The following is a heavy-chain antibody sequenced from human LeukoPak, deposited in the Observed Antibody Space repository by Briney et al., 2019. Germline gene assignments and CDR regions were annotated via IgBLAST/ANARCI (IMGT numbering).Heavy chain of an antibody. CDR3: AREIVAGLGVSFDI. CDR1: GDSISSGDYY. Sequence: SETLSLTCTVSGDSISSGDYYWSWIRQPAGKGLEWIGRISSSGSTNYNPSLKSRVTISLDTSRNQFSLKLSSVTAADTAVYYCAREIVAGLGVSFDIWGQGTMVTVSS. D-gene: IGHD6-19*01. V-gene: IGHV4-61*02. CDR2: ISSSGST. J-gene: IGHJ3*02.